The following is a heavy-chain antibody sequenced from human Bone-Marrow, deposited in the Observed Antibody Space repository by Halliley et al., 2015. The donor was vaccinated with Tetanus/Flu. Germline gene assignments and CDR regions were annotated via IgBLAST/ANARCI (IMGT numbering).Heavy chain of an antibody. J-gene: IGHJ5*02. D-gene: IGHD3-10*01. V-gene: IGHV4-59*01. CDR2: IFYSGNT. Sequence: TLSLTCTVSGGSISPYYWSWIRQPPGKGLEWIGYIFYSGNTNYNPSLKSRVTISVDTSKNQFSLRLSSVTPADTAVYYCARSGSGSYEGWLDPWGQGTLVTVSS. CDR3: ARSGSGSYEGWLDP. CDR1: GGSISPYY.